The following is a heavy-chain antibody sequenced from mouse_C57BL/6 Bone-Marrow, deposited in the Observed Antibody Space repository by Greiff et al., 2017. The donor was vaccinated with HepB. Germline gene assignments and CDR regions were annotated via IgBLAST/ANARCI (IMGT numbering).Heavy chain of an antibody. CDR3: ARHEGLRGYYYAMDY. CDR2: IWSDGST. J-gene: IGHJ4*01. D-gene: IGHD2-2*01. V-gene: IGHV2-6-1*01. Sequence: VKVVESGPGLVAPSPSLSITCTASGFSLTSYGVHWVRQPPGKGLEWLVVIWSDGSTTYNSALKSRLSTSKDNSTSHDFLKMNSLQTDDTAMYYCARHEGLRGYYYAMDYWGQGTSVTVSS. CDR1: GFSLTSYG.